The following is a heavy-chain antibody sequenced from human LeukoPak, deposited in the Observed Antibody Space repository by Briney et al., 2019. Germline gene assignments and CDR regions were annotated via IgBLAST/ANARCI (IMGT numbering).Heavy chain of an antibody. CDR1: GFTFSSYA. CDR2: ITGSGGST. V-gene: IGHV3-23*01. J-gene: IGHJ3*02. CDR3: ASRILSRGAFDI. Sequence: PGGSLRLSCAASGFTFSSYAMTWVRQAPGKGLEWVSTITGSGGSTYCADSVKGRFTISRDNSQNTVHLQMNSLGAEDTAVYYCASRILSRGAFDIWGQGTMVTVSS. D-gene: IGHD3-10*01.